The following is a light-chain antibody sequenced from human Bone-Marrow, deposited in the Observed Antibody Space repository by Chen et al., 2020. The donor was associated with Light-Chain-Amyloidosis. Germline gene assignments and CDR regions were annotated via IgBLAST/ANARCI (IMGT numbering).Light chain of an antibody. CDR1: NIGSTS. CDR2: DDS. CDR3: QVWDRSSDRPV. V-gene: IGLV3-21*02. J-gene: IGLJ3*02. Sequence: SYVLTQPSSVSVAPGQTATIACGGHNIGSTSVHWYQQTPGQAPLLVVYDDSDRPSGIPERLSGSNCGNTATLTISRGEAGDEADYYGQVWDRSSDRPVFGGGTKLTVL.